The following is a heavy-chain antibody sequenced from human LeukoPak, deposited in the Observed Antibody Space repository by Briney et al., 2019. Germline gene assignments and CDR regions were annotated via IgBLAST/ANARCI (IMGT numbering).Heavy chain of an antibody. CDR3: ARIGGWFGNDY. J-gene: IGHJ4*02. V-gene: IGHV3-7*05. CDR2: IRPDGSEK. D-gene: IGHD3-10*01. Sequence: PGGSLRLSCAASGFAFSSYWMSWVRQAPGKGLEWVANIRPDGSEKDYVDSVKDRFTISRDNAKNSLYLQMNSLRAEDTALYYCARIGGWFGNDYWGQGTLVTVSS. CDR1: GFAFSSYW.